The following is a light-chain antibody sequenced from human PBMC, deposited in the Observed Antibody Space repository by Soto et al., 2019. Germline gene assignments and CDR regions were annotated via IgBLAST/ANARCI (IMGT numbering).Light chain of an antibody. J-gene: IGKJ5*01. CDR3: QQYNDWPTIT. V-gene: IGKV3-15*01. CDR2: GGS. Sequence: EVVMTQSPATLSVPPGVRATLSCRASESVRSGLAWYQQKPGQAPRLLIYGGSIRAADVPDRFSGSGSGTEFTLTISSLQSEDFAVYYCQQYNDWPTITFGQGTRLEAK. CDR1: ESVRSG.